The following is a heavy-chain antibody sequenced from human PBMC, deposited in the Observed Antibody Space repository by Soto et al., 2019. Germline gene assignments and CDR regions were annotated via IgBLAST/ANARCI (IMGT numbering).Heavy chain of an antibody. V-gene: IGHV3-30*18. Sequence: QVQLVESGGGVVQPGRSLRLSCAASGFTFSSYGMHWVRQAPGKGLEWVAVISYDGSNKYYADSVKGRFTISRDNSKNTLYLQMNSLRAEDTAVYYCAKMRLWLAYFDYWGQGTLVTVSS. CDR1: GFTFSSYG. D-gene: IGHD5-18*01. CDR3: AKMRLWLAYFDY. CDR2: ISYDGSNK. J-gene: IGHJ4*02.